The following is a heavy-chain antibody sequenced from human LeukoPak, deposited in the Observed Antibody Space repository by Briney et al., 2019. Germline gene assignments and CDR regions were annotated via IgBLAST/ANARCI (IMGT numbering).Heavy chain of an antibody. CDR3: STDPRLLIY. J-gene: IGHJ4*01. Sequence: GGSLRLSCAASGFTFSSFGMSWVRQAPGKGLEWVSAISGSGGSNYYADSVKGRFTISRDNSKNSLYLQMNSLRPDDTALYYCSTDPRLLIYWGHGTLVTVSS. V-gene: IGHV3-23*01. D-gene: IGHD2-8*01. CDR1: GFTFSSFG. CDR2: ISGSGGSN.